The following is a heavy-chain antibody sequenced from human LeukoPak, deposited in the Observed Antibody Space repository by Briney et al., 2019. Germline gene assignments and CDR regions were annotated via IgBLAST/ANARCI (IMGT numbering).Heavy chain of an antibody. V-gene: IGHV4-59*08. D-gene: IGHD3-10*01. CDR3: ASLYGSGSF. CDR2: IYYSGST. CDR1: GGSISSYY. J-gene: IGHJ4*02. Sequence: SETLSLTCTVSGGSISSYYWSWIRQPPGKGLEWIGYIYYSGSTNYNPSLKSRVTISVDTSKNQFSLKLSSVTAAGTAVYYCASLYGSGSFWGQGTLVTVSS.